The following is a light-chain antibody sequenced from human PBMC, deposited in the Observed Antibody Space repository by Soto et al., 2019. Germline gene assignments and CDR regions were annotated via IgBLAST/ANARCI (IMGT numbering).Light chain of an antibody. J-gene: IGKJ4*01. V-gene: IGKV3-11*01. CDR3: QQRSSWPLT. CDR1: QSVSTY. Sequence: EIVLTQSPATLSLSPGERATLSCRASQSVSTYLARYQQKPGQAPRPLIFDASNSATGVPARFSGSGSGTDFTRTISSLEPEDFAVYYCQQRSSWPLTFGGGTEVEIK. CDR2: DAS.